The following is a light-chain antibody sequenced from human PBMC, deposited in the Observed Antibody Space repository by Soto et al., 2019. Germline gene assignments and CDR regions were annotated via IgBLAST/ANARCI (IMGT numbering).Light chain of an antibody. CDR2: GAS. Sequence: DIVLTQSPGTLSLSPGERATLSCRASHSVSSSYLAWYQQKPGQAPRLLIYGASQRAAGIPDRFSGTGSGTGFTLTISRLEPEDFVVYYCHQYGSSPYTFGQGTKLDIK. V-gene: IGKV3-20*01. CDR3: HQYGSSPYT. J-gene: IGKJ2*01. CDR1: HSVSSSY.